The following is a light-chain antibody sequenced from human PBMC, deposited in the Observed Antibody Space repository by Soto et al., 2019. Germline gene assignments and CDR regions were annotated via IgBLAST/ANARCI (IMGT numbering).Light chain of an antibody. CDR3: QQYQTYSRT. CDR2: DGS. CDR1: QSINNW. V-gene: IGKV1-5*03. Sequence: DIQMTQSPSTLSASVGDRIIITCRASQSINNWLAWSQQKPGDAPKLLIYDGSTLSRGVPSRFSGSGSGTEFTLTISRLQPDDFATFYCQQYQTYSRTFGQGTKVEVK. J-gene: IGKJ1*01.